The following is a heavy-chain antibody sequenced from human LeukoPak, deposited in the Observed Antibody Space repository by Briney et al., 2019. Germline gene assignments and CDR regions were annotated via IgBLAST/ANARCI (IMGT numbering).Heavy chain of an antibody. J-gene: IGHJ3*02. Sequence: SETLSLTCTVSGGSISSSSYYWGWIRQSPGKGLEWIGSIYYSGSTYYNPSLKSRVTISVDTSKNQFSLKLSSVTAADTAVYYCARPMIVGKWGALDIWGQGTMVTVSS. D-gene: IGHD3-22*01. V-gene: IGHV4-39*01. CDR2: IYYSGST. CDR3: ARPMIVGKWGALDI. CDR1: GGSISSSSYY.